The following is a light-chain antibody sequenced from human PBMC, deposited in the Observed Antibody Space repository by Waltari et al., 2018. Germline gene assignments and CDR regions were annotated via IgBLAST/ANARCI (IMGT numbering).Light chain of an antibody. CDR1: QSISSN. CDR2: GAS. Sequence: EIVMTQSPATLSVSPGERATLSCGASQSISSNLAWYRQKPGQAPRLLIYGASTRATGIPARFSGSGSGTEFTLTISSLQSEDFAVYYCQQYNNWPGTFGQGTKVEIK. J-gene: IGKJ1*01. CDR3: QQYNNWPGT. V-gene: IGKV3-15*01.